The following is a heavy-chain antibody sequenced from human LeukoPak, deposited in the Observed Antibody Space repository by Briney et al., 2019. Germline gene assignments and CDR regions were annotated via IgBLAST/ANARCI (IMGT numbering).Heavy chain of an antibody. CDR2: ISYDGSNK. V-gene: IGHV3-30-3*01. CDR1: GFTFSSYA. D-gene: IGHD4-11*01. Sequence: GSLRLSCAASGFTFSSYAMHWVRQAPGKGLEWVAVISYDGSNKYYADSVKGRFTISRDNSKNTLYLQMNSLKTEDTAVYYCTRVEGHDYSLNYFDYWGQGTLVTVSS. J-gene: IGHJ4*02. CDR3: TRVEGHDYSLNYFDY.